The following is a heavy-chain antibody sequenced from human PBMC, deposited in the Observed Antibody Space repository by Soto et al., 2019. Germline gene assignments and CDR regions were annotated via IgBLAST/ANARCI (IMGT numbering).Heavy chain of an antibody. V-gene: IGHV1-69*08. D-gene: IGHD5-12*01. CDR1: GGPFSNDI. CDR2: IIPLLNIA. CDR3: ARDSPLGSTFSGYDAIDY. J-gene: IGHJ4*02. Sequence: QVQLVQSGAEVKKPGSSVKVSCKASGGPFSNDIITWVRQAPGQGLEWMGRIIPLLNIANYAQKFQGRVTITGDRPTGTAYMELNSLRSEDTAVYYCARDSPLGSTFSGYDAIDYWGQGTLVTVSS.